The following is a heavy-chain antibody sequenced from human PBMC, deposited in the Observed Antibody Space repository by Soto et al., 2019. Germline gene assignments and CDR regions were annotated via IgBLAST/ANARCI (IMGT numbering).Heavy chain of an antibody. V-gene: IGHV4-30-2*01. CDR1: GGSIISGGYS. Sequence: SETLSLTCAVSGGSIISGGYSWSWIRQPPGKGLEWIGYIYHSGSTYYNPSLKSRVTISVDRSKNQFSLKLSSVTAADTAVYYCVRGQYSYGSYYAGDAFDIWGQGTMVTVSS. CDR2: IYHSGST. J-gene: IGHJ3*02. D-gene: IGHD5-18*01. CDR3: VRGQYSYGSYYAGDAFDI.